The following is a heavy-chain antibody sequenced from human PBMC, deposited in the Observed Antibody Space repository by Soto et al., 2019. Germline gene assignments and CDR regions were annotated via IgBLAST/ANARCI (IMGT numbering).Heavy chain of an antibody. CDR3: ARLKGSYSSGYYYFDY. J-gene: IGHJ4*02. D-gene: IGHD6-19*01. Sequence: QVQLVQSGAEVKQPGSSVKVSCKTSGGTFSTYAIYWVRQAPGQGLEWMGAIIPLFGTADYAQKFQGRVTITADESTSTAYMELSSLRSEDTAVYYCARLKGSYSSGYYYFDYWGQGTLVTVSS. V-gene: IGHV1-69*01. CDR2: IIPLFGTA. CDR1: GGTFSTYA.